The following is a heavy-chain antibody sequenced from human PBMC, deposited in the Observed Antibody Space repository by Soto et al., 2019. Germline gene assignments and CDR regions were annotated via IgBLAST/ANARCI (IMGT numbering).Heavy chain of an antibody. Sequence: ASVKVSCKASGYTFASYYMHWVRQPPGQGLEWMGIINPSGGSTSYAQKIQGRVTMTRDTSTGTVYMELSRLRSEDTAVYYCANEKHGSGSYRAFDIWGQGTMVTVSS. CDR2: INPSGGST. J-gene: IGHJ3*02. CDR3: ANEKHGSGSYRAFDI. D-gene: IGHD3-10*01. CDR1: GYTFASYY. V-gene: IGHV1-46*01.